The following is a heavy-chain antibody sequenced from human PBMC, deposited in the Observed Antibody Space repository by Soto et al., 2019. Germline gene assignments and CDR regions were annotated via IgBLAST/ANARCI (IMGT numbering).Heavy chain of an antibody. CDR1: GGTFSSYA. CDR2: IIPIFGTA. Sequence: ASVKVSCKASGGTFSSYAISWVRQAPGQGLEWMGGIIPIFGTANYAQKFQGRVTITADESTSTAYMELSSLRSGDTAVYYCASRIAAAGTNFDYWGQGTLVTVSS. V-gene: IGHV1-69*13. D-gene: IGHD6-13*01. CDR3: ASRIAAAGTNFDY. J-gene: IGHJ4*02.